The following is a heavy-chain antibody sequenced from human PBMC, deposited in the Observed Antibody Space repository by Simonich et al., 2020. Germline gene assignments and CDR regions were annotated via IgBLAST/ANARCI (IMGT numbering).Heavy chain of an antibody. CDR1: GGSISSHY. CDR3: ARGISSGWYWYFDL. Sequence: QVQLQESGPGLVKPSESLSLTCTVSGGSISSHYWSWIRQPPGKGMEWIGEIYYSGNTNHNPALKSRVTISLDTSKNRFSLKLSSVTAADTAVYYGARGISSGWYWYFDLWGRGTLVTVSS. J-gene: IGHJ2*01. CDR2: IYYSGNT. D-gene: IGHD6-19*01. V-gene: IGHV4-59*11.